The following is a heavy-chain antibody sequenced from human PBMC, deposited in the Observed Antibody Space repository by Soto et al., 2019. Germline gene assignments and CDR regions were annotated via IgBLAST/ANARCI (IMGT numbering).Heavy chain of an antibody. V-gene: IGHV4-31*03. J-gene: IGHJ4*02. CDR3: ARGVLH. CDR2: ISYSGST. Sequence: QVQLQESGPGLVKPSQTLSLTCTVSGGSISSGGYSWSWIRQQPGKGLEWIGYISYSGSTYYNPSLKRRVTISVDTSKNQFSLKLSSVTAADTAVYYCARGVLHWGQGTLITVSS. D-gene: IGHD1-26*01. CDR1: GGSISSGGYS.